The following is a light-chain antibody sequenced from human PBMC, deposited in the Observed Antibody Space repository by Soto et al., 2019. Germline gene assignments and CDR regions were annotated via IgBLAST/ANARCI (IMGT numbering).Light chain of an antibody. V-gene: IGLV2-14*01. J-gene: IGLJ3*02. CDR3: GSLTTTRIWV. CDR2: GVS. CDR1: TSDFGDDKY. Sequence: QSALTQPASVSGSPGQSITMSCTGSTSDFGDDKYVSWYQQQPGKGPNLLIYGVSNRPSGVSNRFSGSKSGNTASLTISGLQVDDEADYFCGSLTTTRIWVFGGGTKLNVL.